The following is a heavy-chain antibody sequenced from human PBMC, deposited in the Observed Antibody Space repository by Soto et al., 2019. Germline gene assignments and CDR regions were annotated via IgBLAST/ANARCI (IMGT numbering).Heavy chain of an antibody. Sequence: QVQLQESGPGLVKPSGTLSLTCAVSSGSISSSNWWSWVRQPPGKGLEWIGEIYHSGRTNYNPSLKGRVTIAVDKSKNQFSLKLSSVTAADTAVYYCARGRVASAGTCWFDPWGQGTLVTVSS. CDR1: SGSISSSNW. V-gene: IGHV4-4*02. J-gene: IGHJ5*02. CDR3: ARGRVASAGTCWFDP. CDR2: IYHSGRT. D-gene: IGHD6-13*01.